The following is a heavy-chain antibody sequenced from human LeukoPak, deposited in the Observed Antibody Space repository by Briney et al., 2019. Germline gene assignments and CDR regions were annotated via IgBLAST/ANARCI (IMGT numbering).Heavy chain of an antibody. CDR1: GFTLSSYA. CDR3: ARDQRMGGYSYGLTGNFDY. V-gene: IGHV3-30-3*01. J-gene: IGHJ4*02. D-gene: IGHD5-18*01. Sequence: GSLRLSCAASGFTLSSYAMHWVRQAPGKGLEWVAVISDDGSNKYYADSVKGRFSISRDNSKNTLYLQMNSLRTEDTAVYYCARDQRMGGYSYGLTGNFDYWGQGTLVTVSS. CDR2: ISDDGSNK.